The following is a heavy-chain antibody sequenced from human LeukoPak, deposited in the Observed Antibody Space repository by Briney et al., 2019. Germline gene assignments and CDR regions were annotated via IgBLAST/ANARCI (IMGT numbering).Heavy chain of an antibody. Sequence: SETLSLTYTVSGGSISSGGYYWSWIRQHPGKGLEWIGYIYYSGSTYYNPSLKSRVTISVDTSKNQFSLKLSSVTAADTAVYYCARDSTIFGVVRAFDIWGQGTMVTVSS. CDR1: GGSISSGGYY. CDR3: ARDSTIFGVVRAFDI. J-gene: IGHJ3*02. CDR2: IYYSGST. V-gene: IGHV4-31*03. D-gene: IGHD3-3*01.